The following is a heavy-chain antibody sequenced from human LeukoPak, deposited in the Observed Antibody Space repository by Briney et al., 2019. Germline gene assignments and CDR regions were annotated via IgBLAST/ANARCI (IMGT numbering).Heavy chain of an antibody. V-gene: IGHV3-33*01. CDR3: ARGYSGYDRDPYSSSFGC. Sequence: PGGSLRLSCAASGFTFSSYGMHWVRQAPGKGLEWVAVIWYDGSNKYYADSVKGRFTISRDNSKNTLYLQMNSLRAEDTAVYYCARGYSGYDRDPYSSSFGCWGQGTLVTVSS. J-gene: IGHJ4*02. CDR2: IWYDGSNK. CDR1: GFTFSSYG. D-gene: IGHD5-12*01.